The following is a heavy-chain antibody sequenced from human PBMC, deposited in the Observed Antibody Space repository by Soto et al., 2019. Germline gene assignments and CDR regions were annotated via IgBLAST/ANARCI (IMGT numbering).Heavy chain of an antibody. D-gene: IGHD4-17*01. J-gene: IGHJ4*02. CDR3: AHKGYGDYPLDY. CDR2: IYWDDSK. V-gene: IGHV2-5*02. CDR1: GFSLSTSGVG. Sequence: QITLKESGPALVKPTQTLTLTCTFSGFSLSTSGVGVGWIRQPPGKALEWLAVIYWDDSKHYSPSRESRLTITQDTSKKQVVLTMTNMDPVDTAPYFCAHKGYGDYPLDYWGQGTLVTVSS.